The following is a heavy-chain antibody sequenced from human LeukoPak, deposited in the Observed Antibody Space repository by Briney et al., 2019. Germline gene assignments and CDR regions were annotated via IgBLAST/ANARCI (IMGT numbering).Heavy chain of an antibody. CDR1: GYTFTDYY. CDR3: ATRYCSSTSCYAEYFQH. D-gene: IGHD2-2*01. J-gene: IGHJ1*01. V-gene: IGHV1-2*02. Sequence: ASVKVSCXASGYTFTDYYMHWVRQAHGQGLEWMGWINPNSGGTNYAQKFQGRVTMTRDTSISTAYMELSRLRSDDTAVYYCATRYCSSTSCYAEYFQHWGQGTLVTVSS. CDR2: INPNSGGT.